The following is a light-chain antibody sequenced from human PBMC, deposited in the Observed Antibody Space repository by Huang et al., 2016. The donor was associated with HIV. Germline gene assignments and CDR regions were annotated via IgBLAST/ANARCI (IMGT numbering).Light chain of an antibody. Sequence: EIVMTQSPATLSVSPGERATLSCRASQSVSSNLAWFQQKPGQAPKLLIYGASTRATGIPARFSGSGSGTEFTLTISGLQSEDFAVYYCQHYNNWPPFTFGPGTKVNIK. V-gene: IGKV3-15*01. CDR2: GAS. J-gene: IGKJ3*01. CDR3: QHYNNWPPFT. CDR1: QSVSSN.